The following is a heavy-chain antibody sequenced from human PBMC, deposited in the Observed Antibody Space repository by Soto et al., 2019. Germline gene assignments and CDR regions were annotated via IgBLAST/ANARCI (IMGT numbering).Heavy chain of an antibody. D-gene: IGHD6-19*01. CDR1: GYTFTSYD. J-gene: IGHJ6*02. CDR3: ARLGPGSSGWYGYNYYYGMDV. CDR2: MNPNSGNT. Sequence: ASVKVSCKASGYTFTSYDINWVRRATGQGLEWMGWMNPNSGNTGYAQKFQGRVTMTRNTSISTAYMELSSLRSEDTAVYYCARLGPGSSGWYGYNYYYGMDVWGQGTTVTVSS. V-gene: IGHV1-8*01.